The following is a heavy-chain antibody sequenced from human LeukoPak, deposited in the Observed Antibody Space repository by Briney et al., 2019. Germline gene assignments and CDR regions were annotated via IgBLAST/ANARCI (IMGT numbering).Heavy chain of an antibody. D-gene: IGHD6-6*01. V-gene: IGHV4-4*07. Sequence: SETLSLTCTVSGGSITSYYWTYIRQPAGKGLEWIGRIHTNGSTNYNPSLKSRVTMSVDTSKNQFSLNLSSVTAADTAMYYCAREFSGTSIAARVFDSWGQGTLVTVSS. CDR1: GGSITSYY. J-gene: IGHJ4*02. CDR2: IHTNGST. CDR3: AREFSGTSIAARVFDS.